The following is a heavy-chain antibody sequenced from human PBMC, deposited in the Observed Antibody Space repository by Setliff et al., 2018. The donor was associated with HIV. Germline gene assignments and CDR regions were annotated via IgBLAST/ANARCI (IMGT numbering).Heavy chain of an antibody. D-gene: IGHD3-10*01. Sequence: SETLSLTCTISGGSFGVYRWSWIRQSAGRGLGWIGRIDSSETTDYIPSLKGRVAISVDTSRNQFSLRVTSVTAADTAVYFCARDRHSSGLGSYGPWGPGILVTVSS. CDR1: GGSFGVYR. CDR2: IDSSETT. CDR3: ARDRHSSGLGSYGP. V-gene: IGHV4-4*07. J-gene: IGHJ5*02.